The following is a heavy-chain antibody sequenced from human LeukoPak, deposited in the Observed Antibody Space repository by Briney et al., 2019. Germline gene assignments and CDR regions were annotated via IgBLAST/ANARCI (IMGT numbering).Heavy chain of an antibody. V-gene: IGHV3-23*01. D-gene: IGHD6-19*01. CDR3: AKVAIAVAGTNVDY. CDR1: GFTFSSSA. Sequence: SGGSLRLSCAASGFTFSSSAMSWVRQVPGKGLEWVSGISASGGSTYYADSVRGRFTISRDNSKNTLYVQMNSLRAEDTAVYYCAKVAIAVAGTNVDYWGQGTLVTVSS. CDR2: ISASGGST. J-gene: IGHJ4*02.